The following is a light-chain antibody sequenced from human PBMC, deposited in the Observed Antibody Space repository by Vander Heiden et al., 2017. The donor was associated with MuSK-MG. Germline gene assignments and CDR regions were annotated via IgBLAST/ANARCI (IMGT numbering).Light chain of an antibody. Sequence: DIQMTQSPSSLSASVGDCVTLPCRASQRTSRYVNWYQPKPGTAPKVLGDAASSLQSGVPSRFGGSGTGTGLTLPTSSLQPEDFATYYCQQSYSNPQTFGQGTKVEIK. CDR3: QQSYSNPQT. V-gene: IGKV1-39*01. CDR1: QRTSRY. J-gene: IGKJ1*01. CDR2: AAS.